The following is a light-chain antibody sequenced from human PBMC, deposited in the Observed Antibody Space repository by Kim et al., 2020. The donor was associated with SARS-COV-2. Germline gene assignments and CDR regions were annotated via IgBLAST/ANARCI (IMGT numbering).Light chain of an antibody. Sequence: QSALTQPASVSGSPGQSITISCTGNSSNIGPYNLVSWYQHHPGNAPKLIIFDVTKRPSGFSDRFSGSKSDNTASLTISGLQAEDAADYYCCSYAGGDTFYVFGSETKVTVL. J-gene: IGLJ1*01. CDR2: DVT. CDR3: CSYAGGDTFYV. CDR1: SSNIGPYNL. V-gene: IGLV2-23*02.